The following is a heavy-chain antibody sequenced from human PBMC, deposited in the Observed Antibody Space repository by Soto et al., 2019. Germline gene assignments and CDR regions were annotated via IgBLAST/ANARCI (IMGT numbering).Heavy chain of an antibody. V-gene: IGHV3-23*05. CDR1: GFSFDNYA. CDR2: IESDGSST. D-gene: IGHD3-16*01. Sequence: EVQLLESGGDLVQPGGSLRLSCVASGFSFDNYAMSWVRQAPGKGLEWVSAIESDGSSTYYAASVKDRFIISRDNSKNTVYLQLISLRAEDTAAYYCAQLGLMTFSHKHYFNHWGRGTLVTVSS. CDR3: AQLGLMTFSHKHYFNH. J-gene: IGHJ4*02.